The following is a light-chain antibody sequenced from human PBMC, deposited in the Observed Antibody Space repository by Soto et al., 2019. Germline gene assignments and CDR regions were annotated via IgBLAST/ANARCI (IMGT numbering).Light chain of an antibody. CDR1: QSFSSN. CDR2: NAS. V-gene: IGKV3-15*01. Sequence: EIVLTQSPGTLSSSAGERATLSCKASQSFSSNLAWYQQKPGRAPRLLIYNASTRAIDIPARFSGGVSGTEFTLTLSSLQPEDFAVYYCQQYDDWPITFGQGTRLEIK. J-gene: IGKJ5*01. CDR3: QQYDDWPIT.